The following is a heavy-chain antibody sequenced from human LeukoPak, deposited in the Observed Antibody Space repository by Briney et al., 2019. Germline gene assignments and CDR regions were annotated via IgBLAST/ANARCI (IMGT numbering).Heavy chain of an antibody. V-gene: IGHV1-2*02. D-gene: IGHD3-10*01. CDR3: ARDWGTKYYYGSGSYQVDY. J-gene: IGHJ4*02. CDR1: GYTFTGYY. Sequence: ASVKVSCKASGYTFTGYYMHWVRQAPGXXXXXXXWINPXSGGTNYAQKFQGRVTMTRDTSISTAYMELSRLRSDDTAVYYCARDWGTKYYYGSGSYQVDYWGQGTLVTVSS. CDR2: INPXSGGT.